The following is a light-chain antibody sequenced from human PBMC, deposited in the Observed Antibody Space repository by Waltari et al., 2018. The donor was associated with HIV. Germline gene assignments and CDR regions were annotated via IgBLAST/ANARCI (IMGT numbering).Light chain of an antibody. CDR3: QAWDNDYVV. CDR1: IVEKKD. CDR2: QND. J-gene: IGLJ2*01. V-gene: IGLV3-1*01. Sequence: FEMSQPPSVSVSPGQTARITCSGDIVEKKDVFWYHQKSGQAPVLVIYQNDRRPSWIAGRFSGSKSGTTATLTISGTQTTDEGDFYCQAWDNDYVVFGGGTKLTVL.